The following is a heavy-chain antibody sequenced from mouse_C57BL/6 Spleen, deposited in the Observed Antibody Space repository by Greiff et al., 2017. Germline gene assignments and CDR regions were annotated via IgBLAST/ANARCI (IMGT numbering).Heavy chain of an antibody. D-gene: IGHD2-3*01. CDR3: ARCDGYPYYYAMDY. CDR1: GYTFTSYW. V-gene: IGHV1-55*01. Sequence: QVHVKQPGAELVKPGASVKMSCKASGYTFTSYWITWVKQRPGQGLEWIGDIYPGSGSTNYNEKFKSKATLTVDTSSSTAYMQLSSLTSEDSAVYYCARCDGYPYYYAMDYWGQGTSVTVSS. J-gene: IGHJ4*01. CDR2: IYPGSGST.